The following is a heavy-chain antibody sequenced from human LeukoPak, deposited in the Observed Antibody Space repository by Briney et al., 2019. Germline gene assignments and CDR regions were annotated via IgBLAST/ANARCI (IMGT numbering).Heavy chain of an antibody. CDR3: ARDPTNTSGRNVYLDH. CDR1: GFTFIKFG. D-gene: IGHD6-19*01. J-gene: IGHJ4*02. Sequence: ASVRVSCKASGFTFIKFGITWVRQAPGQGLEWVGWISTYNGNTTYAQKFQGRVTMTTDSSTTTAYMELRSLRSDDTAVYYCARDPTNTSGRNVYLDHWGQGTLVTVSS. V-gene: IGHV1-18*01. CDR2: ISTYNGNT.